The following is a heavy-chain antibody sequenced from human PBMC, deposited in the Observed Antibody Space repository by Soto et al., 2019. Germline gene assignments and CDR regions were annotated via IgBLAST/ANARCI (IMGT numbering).Heavy chain of an antibody. CDR2: IYHSGST. J-gene: IGHJ6*03. CDR1: SGSISSSTW. Sequence: QVQLQESGPGLVKPSGTLSLTCAVSSGSISSSTWWSWVRQPPGKGLEWIGEIYHSGSTNYNPSLKSRVTISVDKSKNQFSLKLSSVTAADTAVYYCARAGYCSSTSGYAGMGDYYYMDVWGKGTTVTVS. D-gene: IGHD2-2*01. V-gene: IGHV4-4*02. CDR3: ARAGYCSSTSGYAGMGDYYYMDV.